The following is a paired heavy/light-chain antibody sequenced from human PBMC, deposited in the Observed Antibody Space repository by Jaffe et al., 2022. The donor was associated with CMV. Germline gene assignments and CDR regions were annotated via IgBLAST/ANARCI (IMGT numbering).Heavy chain of an antibody. CDR2: ICGSGNT. CDR1: GGSTSSFC. V-gene: IGHV4-4*08. Sequence: QVQLQESGPGLVKPSETLSLICTVSGGSTSSFCLNWIRQPPGKGLEWISYICGSGNTNYNPSLKSRVTISVDRSKSQSSLKLSSVTATDTAVYYCAGWSEQKWAFDIWGQGTMVTASS. CDR3: AGWSEQKWAFDI. J-gene: IGHJ3*02. D-gene: IGHD1-26*01.
Light chain of an antibody. CDR1: QSVNSKH. V-gene: IGKV3-20*01. CDR3: QHWDRSPPLT. CDR2: GAS. Sequence: EIVLTQSPGTLSLSPGERATLSCRASQSVNSKHLAWYQQRPGQAPRLLIYGASTRATGVPDRFSGSGSGTDFTLTINRLEPEDFAVYSCQHWDRSPPLTFGGGTKVEIK. J-gene: IGKJ4*01.